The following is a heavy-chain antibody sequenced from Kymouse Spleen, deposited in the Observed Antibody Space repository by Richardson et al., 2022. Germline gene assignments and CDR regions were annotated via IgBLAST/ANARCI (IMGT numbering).Heavy chain of an antibody. D-gene: IGHD5-18,IGHD5-18*01. CDR1: GGSISSSSYY. V-gene: IGHV4-39*01. J-gene: IGHJ6*02. CDR3: ARRDTAMVLYYYYGMDV. CDR2: IYYSGST. Sequence: QLQLQESGPGLVKPSETLSLTCTVSGGSISSSSYYWGWIRQPPGKGLEWIGSIYYSGSTYYNPSLKSRVTISVDTSKNQFSLKLSSVTAADTAVYYCARRDTAMVLYYYYGMDVWGQGTTVTVSS.